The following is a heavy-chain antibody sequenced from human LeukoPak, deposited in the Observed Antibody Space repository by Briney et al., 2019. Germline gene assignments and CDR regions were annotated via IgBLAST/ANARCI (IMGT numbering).Heavy chain of an antibody. J-gene: IGHJ4*02. D-gene: IGHD3-10*01. CDR1: GFTVSSNY. CDR3: VTGSQIREAGY. Sequence: PGGSMRLSCAASGFTVSSNYMSWVRQAPGKGLEWVSVIYSGGSTYYADSVKGRFTISRDNAKNALYLQMNSLRPEDTAVYYCVTGSQIREAGYWGQGTLVTVSS. CDR2: IYSGGST. V-gene: IGHV3-53*01.